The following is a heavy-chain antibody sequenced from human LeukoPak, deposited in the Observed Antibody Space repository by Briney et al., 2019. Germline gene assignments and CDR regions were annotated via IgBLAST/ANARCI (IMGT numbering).Heavy chain of an antibody. CDR2: INSDGSST. J-gene: IGHJ6*04. CDR3: AELGITMIGGV. D-gene: IGHD3-10*02. CDR1: GFTFSNYW. V-gene: IGHV3-74*01. Sequence: GGSLRLSCAASGFTFSNYWMHWVRQAPGKGLVWVSRINSDGSSTSYADSVKGRFTISRDNAKNTLYLQMNSLRAEDTAVYYCAELGITMIGGVWGKGTTVTISS.